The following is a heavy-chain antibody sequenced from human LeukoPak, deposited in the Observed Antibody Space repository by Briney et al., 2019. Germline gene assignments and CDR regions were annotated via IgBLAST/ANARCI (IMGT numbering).Heavy chain of an antibody. CDR2: IYKCGST. CDR1: GFTVSRNY. D-gene: IGHD2-15*01. J-gene: IGHJ6*02. V-gene: IGHV3-66*01. Sequence: PGGSLRLSCAVSGFTVSRNYMNWVRQAPGKGLDWVSVIYKCGSTFYADSVKDRFTISRNNSKNTLFLQMNSLRAEDTAVYYCARDDRPDVAATHYYYGMDVWGQGTTVTVSS. CDR3: ARDDRPDVAATHYYYGMDV.